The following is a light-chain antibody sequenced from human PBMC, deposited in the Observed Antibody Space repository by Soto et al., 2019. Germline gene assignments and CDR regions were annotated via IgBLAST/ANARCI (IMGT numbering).Light chain of an antibody. J-gene: IGLJ1*01. CDR3: SSYAGSTNYV. Sequence: QSVPTQPPSASGSPGQSVTIPCTGTSSDVGDYNYVSWYQQHPGKVPKLLIYEVSKRPSGVPDRFSGSKSGNTASLTVSGLQAEDEADYYCSSYAGSTNYVFGTGTKVTVL. V-gene: IGLV2-8*01. CDR2: EVS. CDR1: SSDVGDYNY.